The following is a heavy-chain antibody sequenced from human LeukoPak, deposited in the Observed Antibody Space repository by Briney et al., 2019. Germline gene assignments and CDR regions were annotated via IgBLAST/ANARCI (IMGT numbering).Heavy chain of an antibody. Sequence: GGSLRLSCAASGSTFSSYAMHWVRQAPGKGLEWVAVISYDGSNNYYADSVKGRFTISRDNSENTLYLHMNSLRAEDTVLYYCARDLHGYSYGYFDYWGQGTLVTVSS. CDR1: GSTFSSYA. J-gene: IGHJ4*02. D-gene: IGHD5-18*01. CDR2: ISYDGSNN. CDR3: ARDLHGYSYGYFDY. V-gene: IGHV3-30-3*01.